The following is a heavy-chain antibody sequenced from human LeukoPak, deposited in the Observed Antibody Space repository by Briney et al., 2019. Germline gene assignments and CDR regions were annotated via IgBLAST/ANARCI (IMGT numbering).Heavy chain of an antibody. CDR1: GFTFRTYW. Sequence: GGSLRLSCAASGFTFRTYWMYWVRQVPGKGLEWVSSITDTGGITYYADSVKGRFTISRDNSKNTLYVQLNSLIAEDTAVYYCAKDDYGYWFDPWGQGTRVTVSS. D-gene: IGHD3-10*01. CDR3: AKDDYGYWFDP. J-gene: IGHJ5*02. V-gene: IGHV3-23*01. CDR2: ITDTGGIT.